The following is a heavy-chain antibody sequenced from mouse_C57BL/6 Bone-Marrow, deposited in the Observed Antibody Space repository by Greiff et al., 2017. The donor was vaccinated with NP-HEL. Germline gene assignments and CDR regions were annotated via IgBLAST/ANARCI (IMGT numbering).Heavy chain of an antibody. Sequence: QVQLQQSGAELVMPGASVKLSCKASGYTFTSYWMHWVKQRPGQGLEWIGEIDPSDSYTNYNQKFKGKSTLTVDKSSSTAYMQLSSLTSEDSAVYYCARSSIITTVVADWGQGTLVTVSA. CDR3: ARSSIITTVVAD. CDR1: GYTFTSYW. J-gene: IGHJ3*01. V-gene: IGHV1-69*01. CDR2: IDPSDSYT. D-gene: IGHD1-1*01.